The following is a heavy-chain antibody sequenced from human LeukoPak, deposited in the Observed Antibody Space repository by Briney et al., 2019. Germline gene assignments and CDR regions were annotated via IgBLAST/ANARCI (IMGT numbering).Heavy chain of an antibody. CDR2: IIPIFGTA. CDR1: GGTFSSYA. CDR3: ARSSAAAGNWFDP. V-gene: IGHV1-69*13. Sequence: GASAKVSCEASGGTFSSYAISWVRQAPGQGLEWMGGIIPIFGTANYAQKFQGRVTITADESTSTAYMELSSLRSEDTAVYYCARSSAAAGNWFDPWGQGTLVTVSS. D-gene: IGHD6-13*01. J-gene: IGHJ5*02.